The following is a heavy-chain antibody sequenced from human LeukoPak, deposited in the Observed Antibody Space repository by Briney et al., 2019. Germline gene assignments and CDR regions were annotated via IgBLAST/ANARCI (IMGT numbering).Heavy chain of an antibody. V-gene: IGHV4-59*08. Sequence: SETLSLTCTVSGDSISDFYGSWIRQSPGKGLEWIGYAYYSGSINYIPSLKSRDTISVDVSKRQFSLKLTSMTAADTAVYYCARGVRWADTFTGYYLSGLDHWGQGTLVPVSS. CDR3: ARGVRWADTFTGYYLSGLDH. D-gene: IGHD3-9*01. CDR2: AYYSGSI. J-gene: IGHJ4*02. CDR1: GDSISDFY.